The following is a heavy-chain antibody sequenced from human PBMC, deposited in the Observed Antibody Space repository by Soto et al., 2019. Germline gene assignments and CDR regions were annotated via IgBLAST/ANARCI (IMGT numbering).Heavy chain of an antibody. CDR1: GYTFTSYG. V-gene: IGHV1-18*01. D-gene: IGHD3-10*01. J-gene: IGHJ6*03. CDR3: ARVLIRDGSGSYYEYYYMDV. Sequence: ASVKVSCKASGYTFTSYGISWVRQAPGQGLEWMGWISAYNGNTNYAQKLQGRVTMTTDTSTSTAYMELRSLRSDDTAVYYCARVLIRDGSGSYYEYYYMDVWGKGTTVTVSS. CDR2: ISAYNGNT.